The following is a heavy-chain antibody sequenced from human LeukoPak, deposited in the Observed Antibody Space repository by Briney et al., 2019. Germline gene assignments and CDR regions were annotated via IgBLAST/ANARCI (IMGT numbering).Heavy chain of an antibody. CDR1: GFTFSDYS. CDR3: ARRWGVYSPFDY. Sequence: GGSLRLSCAASGFTFSDYSMNWVRQAPGKGLEWVSYISSSSSIYYADSVKGRFTISRDNAKNSLYLQMNSLRVEDTAVYYCARRWGVYSPFDYWGQGTLVTVSS. CDR2: ISSSSSI. J-gene: IGHJ4*02. V-gene: IGHV3-69-1*01. D-gene: IGHD3-10*01.